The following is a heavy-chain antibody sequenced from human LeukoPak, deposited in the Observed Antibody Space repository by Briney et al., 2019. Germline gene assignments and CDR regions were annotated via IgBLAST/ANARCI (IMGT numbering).Heavy chain of an antibody. D-gene: IGHD4-11*01. CDR3: AREGLWTTVTTGREVDP. Sequence: SETLSLTCTVSGGSITDYYWGWIRQPPGKGLEWIGYDYYSGSSNYNPSLKSRVTISVDTSKNQFSLKMSSVTAADTAVYYCAREGLWTTVTTGREVDPWGQGTLVTVSS. J-gene: IGHJ5*02. V-gene: IGHV4-59*01. CDR2: DYYSGSS. CDR1: GGSITDYY.